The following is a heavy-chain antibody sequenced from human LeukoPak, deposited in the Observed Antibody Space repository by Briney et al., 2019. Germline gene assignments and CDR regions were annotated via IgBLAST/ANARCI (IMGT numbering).Heavy chain of an antibody. V-gene: IGHV3-21*01. CDR1: GFTFSSYS. J-gene: IGHJ4*02. Sequence: PGGSLRLSCAASGFTFSSYSMNWVRQAPGKGLEWVSSISSSSSYIYYADSVKGRFTISRDNAKNSLYLQMNSPRAEDTAVYYRARGDYDSSGYYYIYWGQGTLVTVSS. CDR2: ISSSSSYI. CDR3: ARGDYDSSGYYYIY. D-gene: IGHD3-22*01.